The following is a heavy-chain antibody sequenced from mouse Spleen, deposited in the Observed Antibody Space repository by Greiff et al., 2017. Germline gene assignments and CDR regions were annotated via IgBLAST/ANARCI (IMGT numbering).Heavy chain of an antibody. CDR2: ISSGGST. J-gene: IGHJ1*01. D-gene: IGHD1-1*01. Sequence: EVNVVESGGGLVKPGGSLKLSCAASGFTFSSYAMSWVRQTPEKRLGWVASISSGGSTYYPDSMKGRFTISRDNARNILYLQMSSLRSEDTAMYYCAREDYGSSSYWYFDVWGAGTTVTVSS. V-gene: IGHV5-6-5*01. CDR3: AREDYGSSSYWYFDV. CDR1: GFTFSSYA.